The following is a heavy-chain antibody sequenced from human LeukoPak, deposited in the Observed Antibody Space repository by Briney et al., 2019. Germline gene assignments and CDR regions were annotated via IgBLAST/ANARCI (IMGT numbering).Heavy chain of an antibody. Sequence: WETLSLTCTVSGYSISSGYYWGWIRQPPGKGLEWIGNIYHSGSTYYNPSLKSRVTISVDTSKNQFSLKLSSVTAADTAVYYRAKTYYYDSSGYSLPDAFDIWGQGTMVTVSS. CDR2: IYHSGST. CDR3: AKTYYYDSSGYSLPDAFDI. J-gene: IGHJ3*02. V-gene: IGHV4-38-2*02. CDR1: GYSISSGYY. D-gene: IGHD3-22*01.